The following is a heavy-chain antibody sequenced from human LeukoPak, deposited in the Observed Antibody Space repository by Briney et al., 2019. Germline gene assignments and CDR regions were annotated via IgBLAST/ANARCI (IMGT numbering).Heavy chain of an antibody. CDR3: ARDPGSGYEEHFDY. V-gene: IGHV3-11*01. D-gene: IGHD5-12*01. CDR2: ISSSGSTI. J-gene: IGHJ4*02. CDR1: GFIFSDYY. Sequence: PGGSLGLSCAASGFIFSDYYMSWIRQAPGKGLEWVSYISSSGSTIYYADSVKGRFTISRDNAKDSLYLQMNSLRAEDTAVYYCARDPGSGYEEHFDYWGQGTLVTVSS.